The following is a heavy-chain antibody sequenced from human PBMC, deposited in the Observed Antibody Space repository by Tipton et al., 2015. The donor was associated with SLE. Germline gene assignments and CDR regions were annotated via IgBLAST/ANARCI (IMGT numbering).Heavy chain of an antibody. CDR3: AKQISPHYGMDV. CDR1: GFTFSNYA. V-gene: IGHV3-30*18. Sequence: RSLRLSCAASGFTFSNYAMHWVRQAPGKGLEWVAVIWYDGSEIYYTDSVKGRFTISRDNSKNTLYLQMNSLRAEDTAVYYCAKQISPHYGMDVWGQGTTVTVSS. CDR2: IWYDGSEI. J-gene: IGHJ6*02.